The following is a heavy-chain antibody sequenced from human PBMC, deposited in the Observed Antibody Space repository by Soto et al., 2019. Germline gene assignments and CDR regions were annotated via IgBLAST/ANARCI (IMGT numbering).Heavy chain of an antibody. Sequence: GGSLRLSCAASGFTFSSYAMSWVRQAPGKGLEWVSAISGSGGSTYYADSVKGRFTISRDNSKNTLYLQMNSLRAEDTAVYYCAKRISSWYEAPNYYYYGMDVWGQGTTVTVSS. V-gene: IGHV3-23*01. D-gene: IGHD6-13*01. J-gene: IGHJ6*02. CDR2: ISGSGGST. CDR1: GFTFSSYA. CDR3: AKRISSWYEAPNYYYYGMDV.